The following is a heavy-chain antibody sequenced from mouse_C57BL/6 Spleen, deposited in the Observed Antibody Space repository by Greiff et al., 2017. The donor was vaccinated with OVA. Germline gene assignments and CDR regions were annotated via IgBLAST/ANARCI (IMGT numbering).Heavy chain of an antibody. CDR1: GLTFSRYA. CDR2: ISSGGDYI. D-gene: IGHD2-1*01. J-gene: IGHJ2*01. CDR3: TRGDGNYDFDY. V-gene: IGHV5-9-1*02. Sequence: VMRGEDGEGVGKNGGCLKLCWAVYGLTFSRYAMSWVRQTPEKRLEWVAYISSGGDYIYYADTVKGRFTISRDNARNTLYLQMSSLKSEDTAMYYCTRGDGNYDFDYWGQGTTLTVSS.